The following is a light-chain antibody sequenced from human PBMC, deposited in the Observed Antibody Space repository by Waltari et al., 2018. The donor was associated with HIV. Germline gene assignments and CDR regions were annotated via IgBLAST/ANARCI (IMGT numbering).Light chain of an antibody. CDR3: LQIYRTPLT. V-gene: IGKV1-39*01. Sequence: IQMTQSPSSLSASVGDTVTITCRASQDISMLLRWYQQKPGEAPKLLSHAASSLPTGAPARFRGRGSGTEFTLTISGLQPEDFATYFCLQIYRTPLTFGPGTKLDMK. CDR1: QDISML. CDR2: AAS. J-gene: IGKJ3*01.